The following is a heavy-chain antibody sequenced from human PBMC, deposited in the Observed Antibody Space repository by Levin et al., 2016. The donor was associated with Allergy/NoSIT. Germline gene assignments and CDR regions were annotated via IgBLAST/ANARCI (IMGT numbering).Heavy chain of an antibody. J-gene: IGHJ4*02. CDR2: IDNSGSA. CDR3: TRRHRYMSDY. D-gene: IGHD1-14*01. CDR1: GGSISSSGYY. V-gene: IGHV4-39*01. Sequence: SETLSLTCTVSGGSISSSGYYWGWIRQPPGEGLEWIGTIDNSGSASYNPSLNSRVTLSVDTSKNQFSLKLSSVTAADTAVYYCTRRHRYMSDYWGQGTLVTVSS.